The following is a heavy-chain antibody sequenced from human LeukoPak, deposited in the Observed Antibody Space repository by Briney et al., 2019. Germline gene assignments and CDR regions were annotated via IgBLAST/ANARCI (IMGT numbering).Heavy chain of an antibody. CDR1: GGSIVYNY. J-gene: IGHJ4*02. CDR2: ISSSGSI. V-gene: IGHV4-59*13. Sequence: SETLSLTCTVSGGSIVYNYWNWIRQSPDRGLDWIGYISSSGSIDYTPPLRSRVTMSLDPSKNHLSLNLRSVSAVDTAIYYCAGYDHTNYLAYWGQGILVTVSS. D-gene: IGHD1-14*01. CDR3: AGYDHTNYLAY.